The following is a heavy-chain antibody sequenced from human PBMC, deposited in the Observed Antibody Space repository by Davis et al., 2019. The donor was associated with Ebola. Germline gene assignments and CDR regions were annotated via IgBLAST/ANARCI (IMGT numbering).Heavy chain of an antibody. CDR1: GDSVSGHNGA. Sequence: HSQTLSLTCAISGDSVSGHNGAWNWIRQSPSRGLEWLGRTYYKSKWYNDYAVSMKSRITVNPDTSKNQFSLQLSSVTPEDTAVYYCARGWLRTGFDYWGQGTLVIVSS. D-gene: IGHD5-12*01. V-gene: IGHV6-1*01. J-gene: IGHJ4*02. CDR3: ARGWLRTGFDY. CDR2: TYYKSKWYN.